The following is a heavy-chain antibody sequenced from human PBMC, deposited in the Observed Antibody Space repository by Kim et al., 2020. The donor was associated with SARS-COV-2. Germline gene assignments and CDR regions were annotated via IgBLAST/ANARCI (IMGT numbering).Heavy chain of an antibody. D-gene: IGHD3-10*01. J-gene: IGHJ4*02. CDR3: ARDLRLWFGELFVLDY. CDR1: GFTFSDYY. CDR2: ISSSGSTI. V-gene: IGHV3-11*04. Sequence: GGSLRLSCAASGFTFSDYYMSWIRQAPGKGLEWVSYISSSGSTIYYADSVKGRFTISRDNAKNSLYLQMNSLRAEDTAVYYCARDLRLWFGELFVLDYWGQRALVTVS.